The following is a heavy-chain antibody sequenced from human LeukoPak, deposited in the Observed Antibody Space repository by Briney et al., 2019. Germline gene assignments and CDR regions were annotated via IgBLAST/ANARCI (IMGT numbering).Heavy chain of an antibody. Sequence: GGSLRLSCAASGFTLSSYAMSWVRQAPGKGLEWVSAISGSGGSTYYADSVKGRFTISRDNSKNTLYLQMNSLRAEDTAVYYCAKDASFDSGSYYDPTAYFQHWGQGTLVTVSS. J-gene: IGHJ1*01. D-gene: IGHD1-26*01. CDR2: ISGSGGST. V-gene: IGHV3-23*01. CDR1: GFTLSSYA. CDR3: AKDASFDSGSYYDPTAYFQH.